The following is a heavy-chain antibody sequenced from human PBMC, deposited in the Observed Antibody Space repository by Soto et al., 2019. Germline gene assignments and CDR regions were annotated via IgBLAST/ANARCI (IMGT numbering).Heavy chain of an antibody. J-gene: IGHJ5*02. D-gene: IGHD2-15*01. CDR1: GGTFSSYA. CDR2: IIPIFGTA. Sequence: QVQLVQSGAEVKKPGSSVKVSCKASGGTFSSYAISWVRQAPGQGLEWMGGIIPIFGTANYAQKFQGRVTITAAESTSTAYMELSSLRSEDTAVYYCASSRCSGGSCYPYNWFDPWGQGTLVTVSS. CDR3: ASSRCSGGSCYPYNWFDP. V-gene: IGHV1-69*01.